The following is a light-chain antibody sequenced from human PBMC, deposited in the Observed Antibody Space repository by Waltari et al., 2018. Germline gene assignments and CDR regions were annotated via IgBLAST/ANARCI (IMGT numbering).Light chain of an antibody. CDR3: QQYNNWPPLT. CDR1: QSVGNN. J-gene: IGKJ4*01. CDR2: VAS. Sequence: EVVMTQSPATLSVSPGERVPLFCRASQSVGNNVAWYQQKPGQAPRLLIYVASTRATGVPDRFSGSGSGTEFTLTVTSLQSEDFAVYYCQQYNNWPPLTFGGGTKVDLK. V-gene: IGKV3-15*01.